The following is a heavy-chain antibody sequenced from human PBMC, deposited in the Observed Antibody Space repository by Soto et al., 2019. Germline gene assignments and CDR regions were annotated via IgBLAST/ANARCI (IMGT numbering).Heavy chain of an antibody. CDR3: ARGGYGDYGGSFGYYGMDV. CDR2: INPNSGST. CDR1: GYTFTSYY. V-gene: IGHV1-46*01. D-gene: IGHD4-17*01. J-gene: IGHJ6*02. Sequence: ASGKVSCKASGYTFTSYYMNWVRQAPGQGLEWMGIINPNSGSTSYAQKFQGRVTMTRNTSMSTAYMELSSLRSEDTAVYYCARGGYGDYGGSFGYYGMDVWGQGTTVPVSS.